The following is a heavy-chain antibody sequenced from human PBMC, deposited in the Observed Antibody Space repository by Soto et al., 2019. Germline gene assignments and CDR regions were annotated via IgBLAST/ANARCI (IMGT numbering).Heavy chain of an antibody. J-gene: IGHJ5*02. CDR2: IIPILGIA. V-gene: IGHV1-69*02. D-gene: IGHD6-13*01. Sequence: GASVKVSCKASGGTFSSYTISWVRQAPGQGLEWMGRIIPILGIANYAQKFQGRVTITADKSTSTAYMELSSLRSEDTAVYYCAKAPVAAAAGFDPWGQGTLVTVSS. CDR1: GGTFSSYT. CDR3: AKAPVAAAAGFDP.